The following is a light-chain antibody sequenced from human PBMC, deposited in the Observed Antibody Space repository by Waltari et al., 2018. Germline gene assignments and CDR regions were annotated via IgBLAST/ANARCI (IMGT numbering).Light chain of an antibody. J-gene: IGLJ2*01. CDR2: EVS. Sequence: QSALTQPPSASGSPGQSVTLPRTETSCDVGRHNFVPWYHRHPGKAPKLRIYEVSNRPSGGPAILSGSRSGTTASLTVSGRQAEDEAAYSCSSYAGSDIVVFCGGTKLT. CDR3: SSYAGSDIVV. CDR1: SCDVGRHNF. V-gene: IGLV2-8*01.